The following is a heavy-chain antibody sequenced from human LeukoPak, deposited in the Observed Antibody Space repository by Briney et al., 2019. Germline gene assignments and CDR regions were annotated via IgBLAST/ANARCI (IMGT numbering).Heavy chain of an antibody. CDR2: IYYSGST. V-gene: IGHV4-59*01. D-gene: IGHD6-13*01. Sequence: PETLSLTCTVSGGSISSYYWSWIRQPPGKGLEWIGYIYYSGSTNYNPSLKSRVTISVDTSKNQFSLKLSSVTAADTAVYYCARVAGTGFYYFDYWGQGTLVTVSS. CDR1: GGSISSYY. CDR3: ARVAGTGFYYFDY. J-gene: IGHJ4*02.